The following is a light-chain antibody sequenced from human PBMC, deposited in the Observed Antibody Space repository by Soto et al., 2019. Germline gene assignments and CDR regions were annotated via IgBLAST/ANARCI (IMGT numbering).Light chain of an antibody. V-gene: IGKV1-8*01. CDR2: AAS. Sequence: AIRMTQSPSSFSASTVDRVTITCRASQGISSYLAWYQQKPGKAPKLLIYAASTLQSGVPSRFSGSGSGTDFTLTISCLQSEDFATYYCQQYYSYPLTFGQGTRL. CDR1: QGISSY. J-gene: IGKJ5*01. CDR3: QQYYSYPLT.